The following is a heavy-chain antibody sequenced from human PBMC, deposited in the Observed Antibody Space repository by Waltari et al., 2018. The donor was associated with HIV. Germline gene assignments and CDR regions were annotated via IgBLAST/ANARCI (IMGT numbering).Heavy chain of an antibody. CDR3: AARTVTIPYDAFDI. V-gene: IGHV5-51*03. J-gene: IGHJ3*02. CDR2: IYPGYSDT. D-gene: IGHD4-17*01. Sequence: EVQLVQSGAEVKKPGESLKISCKASGYGFTDYWIGWVRQMPGKGLGWLGVIYPGYSDTRYSQSFQGQVTISVDKAINTAYLQWNSLKASDTAMYYCAARTVTIPYDAFDIWGQGTLVTVS. CDR1: GYGFTDYW.